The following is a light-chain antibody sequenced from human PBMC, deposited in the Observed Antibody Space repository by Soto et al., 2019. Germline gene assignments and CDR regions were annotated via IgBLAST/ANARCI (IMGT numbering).Light chain of an antibody. J-gene: IGKJ4*01. CDR1: QAIRND. CDR2: SAS. V-gene: IGKV1-17*01. Sequence: DLQMTQSPSSLSASVGDRVTITCRASQAIRNDLAWYQQKPGKAPKRLVYSASSLENGVPSRFSGSGSGTAFTLTIRSLQPEDFATYYCLQWNSYPRTFGGGTKVEVK. CDR3: LQWNSYPRT.